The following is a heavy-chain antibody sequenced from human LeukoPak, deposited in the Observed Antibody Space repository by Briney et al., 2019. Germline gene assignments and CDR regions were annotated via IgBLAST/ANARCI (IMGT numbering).Heavy chain of an antibody. CDR2: INPRGHTT. CDR3: PREIPGRKTITFDA. CDR1: GYTFTSYF. Sequence: WASVTVSCTASGYTFTSYFIHWVRQAPGQGLEWMGVINPRGHTTTYAQKFQGRITITTDTPTNTFYMDLAPLPPADRPLFTFPREIPGRKTITFDAWGQGTPVTVSS. D-gene: IGHD5-12*01. V-gene: IGHV1-46*01. J-gene: IGHJ5*02.